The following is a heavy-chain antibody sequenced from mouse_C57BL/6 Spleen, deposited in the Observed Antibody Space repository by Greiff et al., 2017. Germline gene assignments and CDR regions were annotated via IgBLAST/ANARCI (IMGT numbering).Heavy chain of an antibody. V-gene: IGHV1-26*01. CDR1: GYTFTDYY. J-gene: IGHJ4*01. CDR3: ARSESYDYLYYYAMDY. Sequence: EVQLQQSGPELVKPGASVKISCKASGYTFTDYYMNWVKQSHGKSLEWIGDINPNNGGTSYNQKFKGKATLTVDKSSSTAYMELRSLTSEDSAVYYCARSESYDYLYYYAMDYWGQGTSVTVSS. CDR2: INPNNGGT. D-gene: IGHD2-4*01.